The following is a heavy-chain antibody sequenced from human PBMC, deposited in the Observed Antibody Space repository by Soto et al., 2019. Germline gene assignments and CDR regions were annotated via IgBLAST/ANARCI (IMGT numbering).Heavy chain of an antibody. CDR1: GFTFSDYY. J-gene: IGHJ6*02. CDR3: VRGLRYPPYYYYGMDV. Sequence: GGSLRLSCAASGFTFSDYYMSWIRQAPGKGLEWVSYISSSSSYTNYADSVKGRFTISRDNAKNSLYLQMNSLRAEDTAVYYCVRGLRYPPYYYYGMDVWGQGTTVTVSS. D-gene: IGHD3-9*01. V-gene: IGHV3-11*06. CDR2: ISSSSSYT.